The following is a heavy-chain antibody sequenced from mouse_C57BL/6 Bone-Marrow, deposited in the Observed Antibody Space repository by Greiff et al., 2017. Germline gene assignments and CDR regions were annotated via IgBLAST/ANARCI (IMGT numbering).Heavy chain of an antibody. CDR3: ARWTLYDYGSSWYFDV. D-gene: IGHD1-1*01. CDR2: IHPNSGST. Sequence: QVQLQQPGAELVKPGASVKLSCKASGYTFTSYWMHWVKQRPGQGLEWIGMIHPNSGSTNYNEKFKSKATLTVDKSSSTAYMQLGSLTSGDSAVYSCARWTLYDYGSSWYFDVWGTGTTVTVSS. CDR1: GYTFTSYW. J-gene: IGHJ1*03. V-gene: IGHV1-64*01.